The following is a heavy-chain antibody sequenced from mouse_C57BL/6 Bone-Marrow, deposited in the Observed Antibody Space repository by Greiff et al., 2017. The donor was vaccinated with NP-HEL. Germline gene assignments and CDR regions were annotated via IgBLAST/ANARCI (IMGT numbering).Heavy chain of an antibody. J-gene: IGHJ4*01. CDR3: AREGDGYDDAMDY. CDR1: GYTFTSYW. Sequence: QVQLQQPGAELVRPGSSVKLSCKASGYTFTSYWMHWVKQRPIQGLEWIGNIDPSDSETHYNQKFKDKATLTVDKSSSTAYMQLSSLTSEDSAVYYCAREGDGYDDAMDYWGQGTSVTVSS. V-gene: IGHV1-52*01. CDR2: IDPSDSET. D-gene: IGHD2-2*01.